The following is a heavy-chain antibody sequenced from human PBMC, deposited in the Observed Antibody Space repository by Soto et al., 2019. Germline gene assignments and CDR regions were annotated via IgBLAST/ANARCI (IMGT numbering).Heavy chain of an antibody. CDR3: ARDLRDGYNPHDAFDI. J-gene: IGHJ3*02. CDR1: GGTFSSYA. V-gene: IGHV1-69*12. CDR2: IIPIFGTA. D-gene: IGHD5-12*01. Sequence: QVQLVQSGAEVKKPGSSVKVSCKASGGTFSSYAISWVRQAPGQGLEWMGGIIPIFGTANYAQKFQGRVTITADESTSTAYMELSRLRSEDTAVYYCARDLRDGYNPHDAFDIWGQGTMVTVSS.